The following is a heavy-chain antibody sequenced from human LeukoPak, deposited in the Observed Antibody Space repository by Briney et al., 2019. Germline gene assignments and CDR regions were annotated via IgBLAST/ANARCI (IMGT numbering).Heavy chain of an antibody. CDR3: ARHDWCDP. Sequence: GGSLTLSCAASGFTFSKNAMSWVRQAPGKGLEWVSGISGGGRNTYYADSVKGRFTISRANSKNTLFLQMNSLRAEDTAVYYCARHDWCDPWSQGTRVTVSS. CDR1: GFTFSKNA. CDR2: ISGGGRNT. V-gene: IGHV3-23*01. J-gene: IGHJ5*02.